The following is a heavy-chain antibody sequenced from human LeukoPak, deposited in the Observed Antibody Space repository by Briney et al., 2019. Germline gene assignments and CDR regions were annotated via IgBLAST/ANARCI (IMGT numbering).Heavy chain of an antibody. J-gene: IGHJ4*02. D-gene: IGHD1-26*01. CDR2: IHPSDSAT. Sequence: HGESLKISCKASEYRFTSYWVAWVRQMPGKGLEWMGIIHPSDSATAYSPALQGRVTFSVDKSINTAYLQWTNLKTSDAAIYYCAIPVGETLHYWGQGTLVAVSS. CDR1: EYRFTSYW. V-gene: IGHV5-51*01. CDR3: AIPVGETLHY.